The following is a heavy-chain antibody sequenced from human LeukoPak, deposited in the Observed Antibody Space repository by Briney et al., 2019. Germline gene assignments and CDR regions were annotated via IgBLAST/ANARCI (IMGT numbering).Heavy chain of an antibody. V-gene: IGHV1-2*02. Sequence: ASVKVSCKASGYTFSGYYMHWVRQAPGQGLEWMGWINPNSGGTNYAQKFQGRVTMTRDTSISTAYMELSRLRSDDTAVYYCASSIVEVATSDYWGQGTLVTVSS. CDR1: GYTFSGYY. J-gene: IGHJ4*02. CDR3: ASSIVEVATSDY. D-gene: IGHD5-12*01. CDR2: INPNSGGT.